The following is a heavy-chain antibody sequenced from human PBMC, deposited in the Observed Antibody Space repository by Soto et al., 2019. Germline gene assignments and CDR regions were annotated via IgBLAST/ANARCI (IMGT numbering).Heavy chain of an antibody. V-gene: IGHV3-23*01. J-gene: IGHJ6*02. CDR3: AKRAFYGSGIPNYYGMDV. Sequence: PGGSLRLSCAASGFTFSNYAMTWVRQAPGKGLEWVSVISGTGGGTNNADSAKGRFTTSRGNSKNTLYLQMNSLRAEDTAVYYCAKRAFYGSGIPNYYGMDVWGQGTAVTVSS. CDR2: ISGTGGGT. D-gene: IGHD3-10*01. CDR1: GFTFSNYA.